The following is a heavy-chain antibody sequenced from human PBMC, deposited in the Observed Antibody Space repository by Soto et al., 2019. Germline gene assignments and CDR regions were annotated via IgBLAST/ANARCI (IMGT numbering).Heavy chain of an antibody. D-gene: IGHD3-3*01. Sequence: QVQLQQWGAGLLKPSETLTLTCAVNGVSFSGYHWTWMPQPPGKGLEWIGEINHSRSSNYNLSLKSRVTIAAHRAKTQLSLILSSVTAAAAAVYYCALEGTIAWRGLDMWGQRTMVTVSS. V-gene: IGHV4-34*01. CDR1: GVSFSGYH. CDR2: INHSRSS. J-gene: IGHJ3*02. CDR3: ALEGTIAWRGLDM.